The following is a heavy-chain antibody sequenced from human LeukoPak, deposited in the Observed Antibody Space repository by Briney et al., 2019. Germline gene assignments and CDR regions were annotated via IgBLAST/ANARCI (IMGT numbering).Heavy chain of an antibody. CDR2: INHSGST. V-gene: IGHV4-34*01. D-gene: IGHD6-19*01. CDR1: GGSFSGYY. J-gene: IGHJ4*02. Sequence: PSETLSLTCAVYGGSFSGYYWSWIRQPPGKRLERIGEINHSGSTNYNPSLKSRVTISVDTSKNQFSLKLSSVTAADTAVYYCASFKAEGFDYWGQGTLVTVSS. CDR3: ASFKAEGFDY.